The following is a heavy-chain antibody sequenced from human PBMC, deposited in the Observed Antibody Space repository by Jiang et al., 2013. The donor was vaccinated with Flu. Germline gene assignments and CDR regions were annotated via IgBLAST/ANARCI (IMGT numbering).Heavy chain of an antibody. CDR2: INVGNGNT. CDR3: ARRVGRTFDY. Sequence: GAEVKKPGASVLISCKASGYTFLSYAIHWVRQAPGQRLEWMGWINVGNGNTKYSQEFLGRVTITRDTSAITAYMELSSLRSEDTAVYYCARRVGRTFDYWGQGTLVTVSS. CDR1: GYTFLSYA. J-gene: IGHJ4*02. D-gene: IGHD3-16*01. V-gene: IGHV1-3*01.